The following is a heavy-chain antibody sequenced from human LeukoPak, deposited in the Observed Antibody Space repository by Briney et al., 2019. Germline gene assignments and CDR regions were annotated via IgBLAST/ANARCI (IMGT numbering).Heavy chain of an antibody. V-gene: IGHV1-69*01. CDR1: GGTFSTFA. Sequence: SVKVSCKASGGTFSTFAIHWVRQATGQGLGWMGGIVPFFGTSSSAQKFQGRVTITSDESTSTAYMELSGLRSEDTAVYYCARSDITGTPSSDSYYFYYMDVWGKGTAVTVSS. D-gene: IGHD1-7*01. J-gene: IGHJ6*03. CDR3: ARSDITGTPSSDSYYFYYMDV. CDR2: IVPFFGTS.